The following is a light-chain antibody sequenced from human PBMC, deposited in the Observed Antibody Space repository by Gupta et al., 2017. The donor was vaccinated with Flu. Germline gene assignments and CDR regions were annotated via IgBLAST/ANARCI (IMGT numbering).Light chain of an antibody. CDR2: EVT. CDR1: SSDIGAYKY. Sequence: QSALTQPPSASGSPGQSITISCTGTSSDIGAYKYVSWHQQHAGKAPKLIIYEVTKRPAGVPARFSGSKSGNTASLTVSGRQAEEEGDYYCSSHSVSDTFVFGTGTAVTVL. J-gene: IGLJ1*01. V-gene: IGLV2-8*01. CDR3: SSHSVSDTFV.